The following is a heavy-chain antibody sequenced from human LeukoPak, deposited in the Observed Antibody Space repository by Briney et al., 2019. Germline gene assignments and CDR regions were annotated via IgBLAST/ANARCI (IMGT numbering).Heavy chain of an antibody. CDR3: ARDAYSGFSYSYNMDY. CDR2: INPNSGGT. CDR1: GYTVTGHY. D-gene: IGHD5-18*01. V-gene: IGHV1-2*06. J-gene: IGHJ4*02. Sequence: GGSVNVSCKASGYTVTGHYLHSVRQAPGQGLEWMGRINPNSGGTNYAQKFQGRVTMTRDTSINTAYMELSSLTSDDTAMYYCARDAYSGFSYSYNMDYWGQGTLVTVSS.